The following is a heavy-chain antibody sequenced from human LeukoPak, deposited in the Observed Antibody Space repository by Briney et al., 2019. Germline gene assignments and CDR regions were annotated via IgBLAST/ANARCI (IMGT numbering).Heavy chain of an antibody. Sequence: GGSLRLSCAASGFTFSSYAMHWVRQAPGKGLEWVAVISYDGSNKYYADSVKGRFTISRDNSKNTLYLQMNSLRAEDTAVYYCARDFQWTGPLDYWGQGTLVTVSS. V-gene: IGHV3-30-3*01. D-gene: IGHD2-8*01. CDR1: GFTFSSYA. J-gene: IGHJ4*02. CDR3: ARDFQWTGPLDY. CDR2: ISYDGSNK.